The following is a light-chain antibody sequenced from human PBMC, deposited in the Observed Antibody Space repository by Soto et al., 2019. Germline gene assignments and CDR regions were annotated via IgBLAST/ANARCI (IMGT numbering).Light chain of an antibody. V-gene: IGLV3-9*01. CDR1: NIGSKN. J-gene: IGLJ2*01. CDR2: RDY. CDR3: QVWDSSTHVV. Sequence: SYELTQPLSESVALGQTARITCGGNNIGSKNVHWYQQKPGQAPVLVIYRDYNRPSGIPERFSGSNSVNTATLSISRAQAGDEADYYCQVWDSSTHVVFGGGTKVTVL.